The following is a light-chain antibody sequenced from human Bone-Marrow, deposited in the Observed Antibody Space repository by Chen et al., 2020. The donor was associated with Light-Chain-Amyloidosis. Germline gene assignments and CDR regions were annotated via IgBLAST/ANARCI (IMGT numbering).Light chain of an antibody. J-gene: IGLJ2*01. V-gene: IGLV3-25*03. CDR2: RDT. CDR1: DLPTKY. Sequence: SYELTQPPSVSVSPGQTARITCSGDDLPTKYAYWYQQKPGQAPVLVIHRDTERPSGISERFSGSSSGTTATLTISGVQAEAEADYPCQSADSSGTYEVIFGGGTKLTVL. CDR3: QSADSSGTYEVI.